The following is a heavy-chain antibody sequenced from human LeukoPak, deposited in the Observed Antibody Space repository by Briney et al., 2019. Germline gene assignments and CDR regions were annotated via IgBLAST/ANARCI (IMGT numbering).Heavy chain of an antibody. CDR3: ARDHYYDSSGYYTWGGFDI. J-gene: IGHJ3*02. V-gene: IGHV3-48*01. CDR1: GFTFSSYS. Sequence: GGSLRLSCAASGFTFSSYSMNWVRQAPGKGLEWGSYIRSRSRTIYYADSVKGRFTISRDNAKNSLYLQINSLRAEDTAVYFCARDHYYDSSGYYTWGGFDIWGQGTMVTVSS. CDR2: IRSRSRTI. D-gene: IGHD3-22*01.